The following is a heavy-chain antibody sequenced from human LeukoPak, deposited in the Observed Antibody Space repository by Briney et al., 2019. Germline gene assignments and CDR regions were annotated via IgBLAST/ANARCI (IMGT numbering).Heavy chain of an antibody. CDR2: INPKNANK. D-gene: IGHD6-13*01. V-gene: IGHV1-8*01. CDR1: GYTFTRYD. J-gene: IGHJ4*02. Sequence: ASVKVSCKPSGYTFTRYDIKWVREAPGPGLGGMGWINPKNANKSYAQKFQGRVTMTRNTSISTAYMEVTSLRSEDTAVYYCARGPPESSSSDYWGQGTLVTVSS. CDR3: ARGPPESSSSDY.